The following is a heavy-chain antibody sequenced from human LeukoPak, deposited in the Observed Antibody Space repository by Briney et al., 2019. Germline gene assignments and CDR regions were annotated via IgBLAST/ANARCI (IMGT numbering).Heavy chain of an antibody. Sequence: SETLSLTCIVSGGSISSSIYYWAWVRQPPGKGLEWIGTVFYNGATQYSPSLRSRVTISIDTSTNQFSLKLTSVTAADTAVYYCARYGSSSLRAGYYYYMDVWGKGTTVTVSS. J-gene: IGHJ6*03. V-gene: IGHV4-39*07. CDR2: VFYNGAT. CDR1: GGSISSSIYY. D-gene: IGHD6-6*01. CDR3: ARYGSSSLRAGYYYYMDV.